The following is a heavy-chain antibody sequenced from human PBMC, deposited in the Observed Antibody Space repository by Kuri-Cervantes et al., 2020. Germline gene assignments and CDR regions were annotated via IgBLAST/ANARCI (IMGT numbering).Heavy chain of an antibody. CDR1: GFTFSDYY. CDR3: AKDRLYGMDV. J-gene: IGHJ6*02. V-gene: IGHV3-23*01. CDR2: ISGSGGST. Sequence: GESLKISCAASGFTFSDYYMSWIRQAPGKGLEWVSAISGSGGSTYYADSVKGRFTISRDNSKNTLYLQMNSLRAEDTAVYYCAKDRLYGMDVWGQGTTVTVSS.